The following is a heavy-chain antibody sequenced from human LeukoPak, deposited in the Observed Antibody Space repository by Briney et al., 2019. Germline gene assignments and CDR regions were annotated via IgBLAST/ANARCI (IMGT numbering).Heavy chain of an antibody. CDR2: ISAYNGNT. CDR3: ASSKWSAGGDYYHYMDV. D-gene: IGHD6-13*01. CDR1: GYTFTSYD. J-gene: IGHJ6*03. V-gene: IGHV1-18*01. Sequence: ASVKVSCKASGYTFTSYDINWVRQAPGQGLEWMGWISAYNGNTKYAQKLQGRVTMTIDTSTSTAYMELRSLRSDDTAVYYCASSKWSAGGDYYHYMDVWGKGTTVTVSS.